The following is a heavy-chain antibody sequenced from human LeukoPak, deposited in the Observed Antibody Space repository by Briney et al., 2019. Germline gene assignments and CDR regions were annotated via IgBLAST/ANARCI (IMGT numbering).Heavy chain of an antibody. V-gene: IGHV3-53*01. CDR2: IYSGGST. D-gene: IGHD4-17*01. Sequence: PGGSLRLSCAASGFTVTSNYMSWVRQAPGKGLEWASVIYSGGSTYYADSVKGRFTISRDNSKNTLYLQMNSLRAEDTAVYYCAREVDGDYGQYYFDYWGQGTLVTVSS. CDR1: GFTVTSNY. CDR3: AREVDGDYGQYYFDY. J-gene: IGHJ4*02.